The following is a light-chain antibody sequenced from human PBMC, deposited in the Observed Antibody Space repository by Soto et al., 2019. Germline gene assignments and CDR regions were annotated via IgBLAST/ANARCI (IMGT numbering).Light chain of an antibody. J-gene: IGKJ4*01. Sequence: ILTQSPATLSLSLGERATLSCRASQGISNYLAWYQQKPGQAPRLLIYDASNRATGIPARFSGSGSGTDFTLTISSLEPEDCAVYYCQQCGNWPLTFGGGT. V-gene: IGKV3-11*01. CDR3: QQCGNWPLT. CDR2: DAS. CDR1: QGISNY.